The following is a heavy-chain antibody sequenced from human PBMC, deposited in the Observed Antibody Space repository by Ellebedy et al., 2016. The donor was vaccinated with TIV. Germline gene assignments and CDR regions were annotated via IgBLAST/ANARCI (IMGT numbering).Heavy chain of an antibody. CDR3: ARHERGDGGPPYFDY. J-gene: IGHJ4*02. V-gene: IGHV4-39*01. CDR2: IYHTGTT. CDR1: GGSVNRSNYY. Sequence: SETLSLXXTVSGGSVNRSNYYWGWIRQRPGKGPEWIGNIYHTGTTFYNPSLKSRVTMSVGTSTNQFSLNLNSVTAADTAMYYCARHERGDGGPPYFDYWGQGTLVTVSS. D-gene: IGHD3-10*01.